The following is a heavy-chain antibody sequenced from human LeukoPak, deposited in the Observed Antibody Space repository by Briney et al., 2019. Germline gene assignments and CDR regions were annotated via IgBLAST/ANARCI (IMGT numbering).Heavy chain of an antibody. Sequence: SETLSLTCAVSGGSISSNDWWTWVRQPPGKGLEWIGEIYHSGSTNYNPSLKSRVTISVDTSKNQFSLKLSSVTAADTAVYYCARGLGRYGDYGGNYFDYWGQGTLVTVSS. V-gene: IGHV4-4*02. CDR3: ARGLGRYGDYGGNYFDY. CDR2: IYHSGST. CDR1: GGSISSNDW. D-gene: IGHD4-17*01. J-gene: IGHJ4*02.